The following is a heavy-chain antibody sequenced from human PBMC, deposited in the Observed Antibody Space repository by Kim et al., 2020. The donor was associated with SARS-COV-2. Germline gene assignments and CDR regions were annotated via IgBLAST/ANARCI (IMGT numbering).Heavy chain of an antibody. CDR1: GFTFDDYA. J-gene: IGHJ6*02. Sequence: GGSLRLSCAASGFTFDDYAMHWVRQAPGKGLEWVSGISWNSGSIGYADSVKGRFTISRDNAKNSLYLQMNSLRAEDTALYYCAKDDGPYYGSGSYYHRDYYGMDVGGQGPTVTVSS. V-gene: IGHV3-9*01. CDR3: AKDDGPYYGSGSYYHRDYYGMDV. D-gene: IGHD3-10*01. CDR2: ISWNSGSI.